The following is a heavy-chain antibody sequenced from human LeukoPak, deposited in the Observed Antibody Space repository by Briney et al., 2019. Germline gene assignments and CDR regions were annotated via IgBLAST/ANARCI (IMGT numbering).Heavy chain of an antibody. V-gene: IGHV3-43*02. CDR2: ISGDGGST. J-gene: IGHJ4*02. D-gene: IGHD3-16*01. CDR3: AKVVGGSHYFDY. Sequence: GGSLRLSCAASGFTFDDYAMHWVRQAPGKGLEWVPLISGDGGSTYHADSVKGRFTISRDNSKNSLYLQMNSLRTEDTALYYCAKVVGGSHYFDYWGQGTLATVSS. CDR1: GFTFDDYA.